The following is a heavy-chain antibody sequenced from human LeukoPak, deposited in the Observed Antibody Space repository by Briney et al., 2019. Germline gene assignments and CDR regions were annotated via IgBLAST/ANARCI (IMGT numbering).Heavy chain of an antibody. D-gene: IGHD7-27*01. Sequence: PGGSLRLSCAASGFTFSDHHRDWVRQAPGEGLEWVARIRNKANRYTTEYAASVKGRFTISRDDSENSLYLQMDSLKTEDTAVYYCARSPLGIAPFDYWGQGTLVTVSS. CDR1: GFTFSDHH. CDR3: ARSPLGIAPFDY. CDR2: IRNKANRYTT. J-gene: IGHJ4*02. V-gene: IGHV3-72*01.